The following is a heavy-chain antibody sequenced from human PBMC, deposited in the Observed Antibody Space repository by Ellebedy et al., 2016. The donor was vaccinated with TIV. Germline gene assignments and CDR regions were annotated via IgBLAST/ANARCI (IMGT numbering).Heavy chain of an antibody. CDR2: ISSSSSYI. J-gene: IGHJ4*02. D-gene: IGHD3-22*01. Sequence: GESLKISXAASGFTFDHYSMNWVRQAPGKGLEWVSSISSSSSYIYYADSVKGRFTISRDNAKNSLYLQMNSLRAEDTAVYYCATSARDYYDSSGYYYGGYWGQGTLVTVSS. V-gene: IGHV3-21*01. CDR3: ATSARDYYDSSGYYYGGY. CDR1: GFTFDHYS.